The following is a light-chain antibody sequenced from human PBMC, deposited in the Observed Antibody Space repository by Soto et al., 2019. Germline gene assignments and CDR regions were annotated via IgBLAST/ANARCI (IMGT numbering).Light chain of an antibody. V-gene: IGLV2-14*01. J-gene: IGLJ1*01. CDR1: SSDVGGYNY. Sequence: QSALTQPASVSGSPGQSITISCTGTSSDVGGYNYVCWYQHHPGKAPKLIISEVSNRPSGVSDRFSGSKSGNTASLTISGLQPEDEADYYCTSLKSSTTYVFGTGTKVTVL. CDR3: TSLKSSTTYV. CDR2: EVS.